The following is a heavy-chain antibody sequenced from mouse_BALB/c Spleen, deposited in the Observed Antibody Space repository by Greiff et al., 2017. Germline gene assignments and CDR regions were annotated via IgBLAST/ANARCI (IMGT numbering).Heavy chain of an antibody. CDR1: GYSITSGYY. J-gene: IGHJ1*01. Sequence: EVQLQQSGPGLVKPSQSLSLTCSVTGYSITSGYYWNWIRQFPGNKLEWMGYISYDGSNNYNPSLKNRISITRDTSKNQFFLKLNSVTTEDTATYYCAREDDGYLWYFDVWGAGTTVTVSS. CDR2: ISYDGSN. D-gene: IGHD2-3*01. V-gene: IGHV3-6*02. CDR3: AREDDGYLWYFDV.